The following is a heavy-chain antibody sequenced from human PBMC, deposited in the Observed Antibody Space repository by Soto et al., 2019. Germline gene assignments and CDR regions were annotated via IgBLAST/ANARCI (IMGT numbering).Heavy chain of an antibody. J-gene: IGHJ4*02. Sequence: QVQLQESGPGLVKPSQTLSLTCTVSGGSISSGDYYWSWIRQPPGKGLEWIGYIYYSGSTYYNPSLQSRVTIAVDTSENKFSLKLSSVTAADTAVYYCARVQGGGGAMVHNYWGQGTLVTVSS. CDR3: ARVQGGGGAMVHNY. CDR2: IYYSGST. CDR1: GGSISSGDYY. D-gene: IGHD5-18*01. V-gene: IGHV4-30-4*01.